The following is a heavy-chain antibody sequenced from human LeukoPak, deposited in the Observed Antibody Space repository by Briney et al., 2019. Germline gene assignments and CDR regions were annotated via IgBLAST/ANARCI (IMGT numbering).Heavy chain of an antibody. Sequence: ASVKVSCKAPGYTFTSYYIHWVRQAPGQGLEWMGIINPSDGSTSYAQKFQGRVTMTRDMSTSTVYMDLSSLRSEDTAVFYCARSDCSGGSCFFDYLGQGTLVTVSS. CDR3: ARSDCSGGSCFFDY. V-gene: IGHV1-46*01. CDR2: INPSDGST. D-gene: IGHD2-15*01. J-gene: IGHJ4*02. CDR1: GYTFTSYY.